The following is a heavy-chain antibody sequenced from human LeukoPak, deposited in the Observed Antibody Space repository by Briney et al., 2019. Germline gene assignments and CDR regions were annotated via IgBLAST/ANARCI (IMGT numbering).Heavy chain of an antibody. D-gene: IGHD2-15*01. V-gene: IGHV3-73*01. Sequence: SGGSLRLSCAASGFTFSGSAMHWVRQASGKGLEWVGRIRSKANSYATAYAASVKDRFTISRDDSKNTAYLQMNSLKTEDTAVYYCTRPGDCSGGSCYWYTDLWGRGTLVTVSS. CDR2: IRSKANSYAT. CDR3: TRPGDCSGGSCYWYTDL. J-gene: IGHJ2*01. CDR1: GFTFSGSA.